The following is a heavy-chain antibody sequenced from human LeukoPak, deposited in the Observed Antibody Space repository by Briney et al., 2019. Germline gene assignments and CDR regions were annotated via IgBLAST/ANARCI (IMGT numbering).Heavy chain of an antibody. CDR1: GYTFTGYY. CDR3: AREGFGSLDSSGYPHEFDI. D-gene: IGHD3-22*01. V-gene: IGHV1-2*02. Sequence: ASVKVSCKASGYTFTGYYIHWVRQAPGQGLEWMGWINPNSGGTNYAQKFQGRVTMTRDTSISTAYMDLSRLRSDDTAVYYCAREGFGSLDSSGYPHEFDIWGQGTMVTVSS. CDR2: INPNSGGT. J-gene: IGHJ3*02.